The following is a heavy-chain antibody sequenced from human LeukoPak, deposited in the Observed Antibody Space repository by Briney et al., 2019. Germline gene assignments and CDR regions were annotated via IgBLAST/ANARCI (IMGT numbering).Heavy chain of an antibody. CDR2: ISSYNGKT. Sequence: ASVKASYKAFHYTVTSYGVRGLRRAPGQELEWMGWISSYNGKTDIAHKLKGRVTMTTDTSTSTAYTELGSLRSDDTAVYYCARDPNYYGSGSYDNVGFFVLWGRGTLVTVSS. J-gene: IGHJ4*02. CDR3: ARDPNYYGSGSYDNVGFFVL. D-gene: IGHD3-10*01. CDR1: HYTVTSYG. V-gene: IGHV1-18*01.